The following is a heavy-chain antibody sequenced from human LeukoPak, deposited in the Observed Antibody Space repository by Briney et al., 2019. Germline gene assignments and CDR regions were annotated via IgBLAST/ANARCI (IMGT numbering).Heavy chain of an antibody. CDR2: IYYSGST. Sequence: SETLSLTCTVSGGSISSYYWSWIRQPPGKGLEWIGYIYYSGSTNYNPSLKSRDTISVDTSKNQFSLKLSSVTAADTAVYYCARAGSMIVGFDIWGQGTMVTVSS. CDR1: GGSISSYY. V-gene: IGHV4-59*01. D-gene: IGHD3-22*01. J-gene: IGHJ3*02. CDR3: ARAGSMIVGFDI.